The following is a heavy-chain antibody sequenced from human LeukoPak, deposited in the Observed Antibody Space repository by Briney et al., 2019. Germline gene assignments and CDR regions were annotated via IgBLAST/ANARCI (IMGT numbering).Heavy chain of an antibody. CDR2: INQEGSER. Sequence: GGSLRLSCEVSGFIFSSYWMSWVRQAPGKGLEWVGNINQEGSERNHGDSVNGRFTISRDNAENSLYLQMNSLRAEDTAVYYCARIIGAFGTYRYDSWGQGILVSVSS. J-gene: IGHJ4*02. D-gene: IGHD3-16*02. CDR1: GFIFSSYW. CDR3: ARIIGAFGTYRYDS. V-gene: IGHV3-7*01.